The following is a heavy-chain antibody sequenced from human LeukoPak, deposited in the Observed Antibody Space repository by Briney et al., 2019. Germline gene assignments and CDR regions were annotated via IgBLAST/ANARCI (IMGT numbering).Heavy chain of an antibody. CDR1: GFTFSTYA. V-gene: IGHV3-64*01. D-gene: IGHD2-15*01. CDR2: ISTNGGGT. Sequence: GGSLRLSCAASGFTFSTYAMHWVRRTPGKGLEYVSAISTNGGGTYYANSVKGRFTISRDNSKNTLYLQMGSLRAGDMAVYYCARYCSGVSCYSGYDYWGQGTLVTVSS. J-gene: IGHJ4*02. CDR3: ARYCSGVSCYSGYDY.